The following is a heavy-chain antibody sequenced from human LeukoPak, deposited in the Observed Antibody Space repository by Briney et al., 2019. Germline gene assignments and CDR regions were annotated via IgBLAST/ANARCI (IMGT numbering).Heavy chain of an antibody. D-gene: IGHD3-22*01. J-gene: IGHJ4*02. CDR3: ARVSGQGGDYYDSSGYTLYDY. CDR1: GGSISSGDYY. V-gene: IGHV4-30-4*01. CDR2: IYYSGST. Sequence: PSETLSLTCTVSGGSISSGDYYWSWIRQPPGKGLEWIGYIYYSGSTYYNPSPKSRVTISVDTSKNQFSLKLSSVTAADTAVYYCARVSGQGGDYYDSSGYTLYDYWGQGTLVTVSS.